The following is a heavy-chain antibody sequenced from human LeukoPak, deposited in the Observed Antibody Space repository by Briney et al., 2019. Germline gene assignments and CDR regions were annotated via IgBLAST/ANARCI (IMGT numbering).Heavy chain of an antibody. CDR3: ARVGYSYGPFDY. CDR2: IYYSGST. D-gene: IGHD5-18*01. V-gene: IGHV4-59*01. Sequence: SETLSLTCTVSGGSISSYYWSWIRQPPGKGLEWIGYIYYSGSTNYNPSLKSRVTISVDTSKNQFSLKLSSVTAADTAVYYCARVGYSYGPFDYWGQGTLVTVSS. J-gene: IGHJ4*02. CDR1: GGSISSYY.